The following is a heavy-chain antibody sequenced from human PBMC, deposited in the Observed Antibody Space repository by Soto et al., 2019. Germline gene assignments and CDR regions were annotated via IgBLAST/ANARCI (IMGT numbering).Heavy chain of an antibody. CDR1: GESISNFY. CDR3: ARDRYGWYPGFDLDI. D-gene: IGHD6-19*01. Sequence: QVRLQESGPGQLRPSETLSLTCSVSGESISNFYWSWIRQSAGKGLEWIGHVHVSGGTDYNAPLQSCVSMSVDTSSNHVSLQLRSLTAADTAIYYCARDRYGWYPGFDLDIWGPGTTVTVSS. J-gene: IGHJ6*02. V-gene: IGHV4-4*07. CDR2: VHVSGGT.